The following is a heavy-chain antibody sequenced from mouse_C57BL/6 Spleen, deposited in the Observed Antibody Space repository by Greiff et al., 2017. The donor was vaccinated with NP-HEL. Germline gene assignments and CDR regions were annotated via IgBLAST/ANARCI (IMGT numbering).Heavy chain of an antibody. J-gene: IGHJ1*03. CDR1: GYTFTSYW. CDR2: IDPSDSYT. CDR3: ARGHYSGSSIIWYFEV. D-gene: IGHD1-1*01. Sequence: QVQLQQPGAELVKPGASVKLSCKASGYTFTSYWMQWVKQRPGQGLEWIGEIDPSDSYTNYNQKFKGKATLTVDTSSSTAYMQLSSLTSEDSAVYYCARGHYSGSSIIWYFEVWGTGTTVTVSS. V-gene: IGHV1-50*01.